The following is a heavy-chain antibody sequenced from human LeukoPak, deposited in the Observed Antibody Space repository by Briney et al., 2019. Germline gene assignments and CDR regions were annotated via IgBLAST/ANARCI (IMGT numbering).Heavy chain of an antibody. V-gene: IGHV3-30*02. CDR2: IRYDGSNK. D-gene: IGHD3-10*01. CDR3: ANVLYYGSGMDY. CDR1: GFTFSSYG. J-gene: IGHJ4*02. Sequence: PGGSLRLSCAASGFTFSSYGMHWVRQAPGKGLEWVAFIRYDGSNKYYADSVKGRFTISRDNSKNTLYLQMNSLRAEDTAVYYCANVLYYGSGMDYWGQGTLVTVSS.